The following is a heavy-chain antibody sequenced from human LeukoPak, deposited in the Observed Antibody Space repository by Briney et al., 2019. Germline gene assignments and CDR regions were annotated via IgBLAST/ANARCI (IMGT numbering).Heavy chain of an antibody. CDR3: ARGGGIGAASYFFDS. J-gene: IGHJ4*02. CDR2: ISGSGGST. CDR1: GFTSSSYA. V-gene: IGHV3-23*01. Sequence: GGSLRLSCAASGFTSSSYARSWVRQAPGKGLEWVSAISGSGGSTYYADSVKGRFTISRDNSKNTLHLQMNSLRAEDTAVYYCARGGGIGAASYFFDSWGQGTLVTVSS. D-gene: IGHD6-13*01.